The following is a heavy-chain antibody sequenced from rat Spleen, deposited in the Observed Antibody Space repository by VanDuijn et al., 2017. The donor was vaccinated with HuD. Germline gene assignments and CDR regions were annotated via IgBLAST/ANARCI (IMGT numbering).Heavy chain of an antibody. J-gene: IGHJ3*01. D-gene: IGHD1-11*01. V-gene: IGHV2-1*01. CDR3: ARSYGGYTQHWFAY. CDR1: GFSLTSNS. Sequence: QVQLKESGPGLVQPSQTLSLTCTVFGFSLTSNSVNWVRQPPGKGLEWLGGLWGDGSTDVNSTLKSRLSISRDTSKSQVFLKVNSLQTDDTAIYFCARSYGGYTQHWFAYWGQGTLVTVSS. CDR2: LWGDGST.